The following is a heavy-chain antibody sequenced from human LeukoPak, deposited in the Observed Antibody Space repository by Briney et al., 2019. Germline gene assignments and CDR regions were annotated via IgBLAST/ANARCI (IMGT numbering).Heavy chain of an antibody. D-gene: IGHD6-13*01. J-gene: IGHJ4*02. CDR3: ARDSAAAGTSFDY. CDR1: GGSISSGSYY. Sequence: PSETLSLTCTVSGGSISSGSYYWSWIRQPAGKGLEWIGRIYTSGSANYNPSLKSRVTISVDTSKNQFSLKLSSVAAADTAVYYCARDSAAAGTSFDYWGQGTLVTVSS. CDR2: IYTSGSA. V-gene: IGHV4-61*02.